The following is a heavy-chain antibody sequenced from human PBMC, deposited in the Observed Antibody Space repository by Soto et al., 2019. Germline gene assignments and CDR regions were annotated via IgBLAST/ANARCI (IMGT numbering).Heavy chain of an antibody. CDR3: TIGSWSGEVFDI. D-gene: IGHD2-21*01. Sequence: QVQLVQSGAEVKKPGSSVKVSCKASGGTFSTYSMFWVRQAPGQGLEWMGRIIPILGIANYAQKFQGRVTITADKPTSTAYMELSSLRSEDTALYYCTIGSWSGEVFDIWGQGTMVTVSS. V-gene: IGHV1-69*02. J-gene: IGHJ3*02. CDR1: GGTFSTYS. CDR2: IIPILGIA.